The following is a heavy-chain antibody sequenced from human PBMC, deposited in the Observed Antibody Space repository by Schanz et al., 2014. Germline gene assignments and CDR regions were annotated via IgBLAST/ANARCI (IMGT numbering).Heavy chain of an antibody. V-gene: IGHV3-30*02. CDR3: ARDMTIAPA. J-gene: IGHJ5*02. CDR1: GFTFKNYG. Sequence: QLQLVESGGGVVQPGGSLKLSCVASGFTFKNYGMHWVRQAPGEGLEWVAFIRFDASHKYYADSVKGRFTISRDNSKNTLYLQMDTLRVEDTAMFYCARDMTIAPAWGQGTLVTVSS. D-gene: IGHD6-13*01. CDR2: IRFDASHK.